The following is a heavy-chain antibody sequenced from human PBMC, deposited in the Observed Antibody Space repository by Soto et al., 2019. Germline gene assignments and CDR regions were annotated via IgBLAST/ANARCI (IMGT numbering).Heavy chain of an antibody. D-gene: IGHD2-15*01. V-gene: IGHV4-31*03. CDR3: ARVYCSGGSCYEFDY. CDR1: GGSISSGGYY. CDR2: IYYSGST. Sequence: SETLSLTCTVSGGSISSGGYYWSWIRQHPGKGLEWIGYIYYSGSTYYNPSLRSRVTISVDTSKNQFSLKLSSVTAADTAVYYCARVYCSGGSCYEFDYWGQGTLVTVSS. J-gene: IGHJ4*02.